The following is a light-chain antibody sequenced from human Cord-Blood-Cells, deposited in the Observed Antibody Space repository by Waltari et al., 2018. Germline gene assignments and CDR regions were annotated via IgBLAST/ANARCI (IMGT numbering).Light chain of an antibody. V-gene: IGKV2-30*02. Sequence: DVVRTQSTPSLPVILEQAASISRRSSHSLVHSDGDTYLNWFQQRPGQSPRRIIYKVSNRDSGVPDRFSGSGSGTGFTLKISRVKAEDVGVYYCMQGTHWPPTFGGGTKVEIK. CDR2: KVS. CDR3: MQGTHWPPT. J-gene: IGKJ4*01. CDR1: HSLVHSDGDTY.